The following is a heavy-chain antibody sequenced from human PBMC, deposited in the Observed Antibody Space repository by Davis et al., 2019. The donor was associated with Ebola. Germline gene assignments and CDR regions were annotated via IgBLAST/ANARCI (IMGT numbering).Heavy chain of an antibody. V-gene: IGHV3-33*06. CDR1: GFTFSSHG. CDR3: AKGSSGITYTLTQRYFDY. CDR2: IWYDGSNK. D-gene: IGHD3-10*01. Sequence: GESLKISCAASGFTFSSHGIHWVRQAPGKGLEWVAVIWYDGSNKYYADSVKGRFTISRDNSKNTLYLQMNNLRADDTAVNTCAKGSSGITYTLTQRYFDYWGQGTLVTVSS. J-gene: IGHJ4*02.